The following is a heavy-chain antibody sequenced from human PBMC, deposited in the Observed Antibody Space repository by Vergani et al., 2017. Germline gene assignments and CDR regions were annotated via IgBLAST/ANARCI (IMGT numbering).Heavy chain of an antibody. CDR3: ATKSCGTPVCQIGYVRE. J-gene: IGHJ1*01. CDR2: ISYDGTQK. D-gene: IGHD1-26*01. Sequence: QVHLVESGGGVVQPGRSLRLSCVVSGFTPSYYGMHLVRQAPGKGLEWVAVISYDGTQKYYADSVKGRFTISRDNSKSTLYLQMNSLRTEDTAVYYCATKSCGTPVCQIGYVREWGQGTLVSDSS. CDR1: GFTPSYYG. V-gene: IGHV3-30*03.